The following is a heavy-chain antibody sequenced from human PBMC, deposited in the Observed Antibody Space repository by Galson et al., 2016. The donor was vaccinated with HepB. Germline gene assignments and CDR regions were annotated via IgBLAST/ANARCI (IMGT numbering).Heavy chain of an antibody. V-gene: IGHV3-33*01. Sequence: SLRLSCAASGFTFRNSGMHWVRQAPGKGLEWVAAIWYDGTDKYYADSVKGRFTISRDNSKDTLYLQMNSLRAEDTAVYYCVRVPCAGDCYYRYWGQGTLVTVSS. J-gene: IGHJ4*02. CDR2: IWYDGTDK. D-gene: IGHD2-21*02. CDR3: VRVPCAGDCYYRY. CDR1: GFTFRNSG.